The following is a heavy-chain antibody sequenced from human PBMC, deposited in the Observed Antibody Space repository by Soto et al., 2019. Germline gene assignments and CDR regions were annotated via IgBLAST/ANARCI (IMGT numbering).Heavy chain of an antibody. CDR3: ARHEIAAFGTDYYYYYYMDV. Sequence: PGESLKISCKGSGYSFTSYWTGWVRQMPGKGLEWMGIIYPGDSDTRYSPSFQGQVTISADKSISTAYLQWSSLKASDTAMYYWARHEIAAFGTDYYYYYYMDVWGKGTTVTVS. CDR1: GYSFTSYW. D-gene: IGHD6-13*01. CDR2: IYPGDSDT. J-gene: IGHJ6*03. V-gene: IGHV5-51*01.